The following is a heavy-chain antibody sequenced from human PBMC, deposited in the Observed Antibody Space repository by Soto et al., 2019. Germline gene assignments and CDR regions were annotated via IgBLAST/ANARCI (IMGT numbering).Heavy chain of an antibody. CDR2: ISGSGGST. V-gene: IGHV3-23*01. CDR3: AKDKKNYYDSSGYWFGY. D-gene: IGHD3-22*01. J-gene: IGHJ4*02. Sequence: EVQLLESGGGLVQPGGFLRLSCAASGFTFSSYAMSWVRQAPGKGLEWVSAISGSGGSTYYADSVKGRFTISRDNSKNPLYLQMNSLRAEDTAVYYCAKDKKNYYDSSGYWFGYWGQGTLVTVSS. CDR1: GFTFSSYA.